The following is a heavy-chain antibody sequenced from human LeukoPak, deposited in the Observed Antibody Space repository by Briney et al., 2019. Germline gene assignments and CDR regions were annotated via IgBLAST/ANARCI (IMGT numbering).Heavy chain of an antibody. J-gene: IGHJ4*02. Sequence: PGGSLRLSRSTSGFRFNIHGMLYLRQAPGKGLEWVAYIRYDGSDKHYGDSVKGRFTICRDDSKNTLYLQMSRLRAEDTAVYYCAKDGDYSFWSNYDHWGQGILVTVSS. V-gene: IGHV3-30*02. CDR2: IRYDGSDK. D-gene: IGHD3-3*01. CDR3: AKDGDYSFWSNYDH. CDR1: GFRFNIHG.